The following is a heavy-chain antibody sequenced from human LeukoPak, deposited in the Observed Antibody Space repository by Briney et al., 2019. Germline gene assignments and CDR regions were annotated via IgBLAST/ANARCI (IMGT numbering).Heavy chain of an antibody. D-gene: IGHD1-14*01. Sequence: PGGPLRLSCEASGFIFSHHWMHWVRQAPGKGRVWVSHIKTDGSEASYADAVKGRFVCSRDNSKNTLYLIMSSLRDDDTAMSFCARDVGTYNGSPGANWGQGAPVSVSS. V-gene: IGHV3-74*01. J-gene: IGHJ4*02. CDR3: ARDVGTYNGSPGAN. CDR2: IKTDGSEA. CDR1: GFIFSHHW.